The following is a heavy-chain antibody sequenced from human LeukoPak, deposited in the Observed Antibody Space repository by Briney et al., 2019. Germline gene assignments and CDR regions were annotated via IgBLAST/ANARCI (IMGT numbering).Heavy chain of an antibody. CDR1: GGSFSGYY. J-gene: IGHJ4*02. V-gene: IGHV4-34*01. CDR3: ARHRYYYDSSGYYPRFDY. CDR2: INHSGST. D-gene: IGHD3-22*01. Sequence: SETLSLTCAVYGGSFSGYYWSWIRQPPGKGLEWIWEINHSGSTNYNPSLKSRVTISVDTSKNHFSLKLSSVTAADTAVYYCARHRYYYDSSGYYPRFDYWGQGTLVTVSS.